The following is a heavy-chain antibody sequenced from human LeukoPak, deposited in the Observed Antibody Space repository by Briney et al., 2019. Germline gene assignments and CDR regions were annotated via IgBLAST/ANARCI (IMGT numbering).Heavy chain of an antibody. Sequence: ASVKVSCKASGGTFSSYAISWVRQAPGQGLEWMGRIIPILGIANYAQKFQGRVTIIADKSTSTAYMELSSLRSEDTAVYYCARSFFRGGDHFDYWGQGTLVTVSS. CDR2: IIPILGIA. CDR3: ARSFFRGGDHFDY. V-gene: IGHV1-69*04. D-gene: IGHD2-21*01. CDR1: GGTFSSYA. J-gene: IGHJ4*02.